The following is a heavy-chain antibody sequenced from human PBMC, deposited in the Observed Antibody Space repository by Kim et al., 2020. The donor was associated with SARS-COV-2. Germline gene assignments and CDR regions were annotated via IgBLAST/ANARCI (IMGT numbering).Heavy chain of an antibody. J-gene: IGHJ4*02. CDR3: ARRLSGSYPDY. Sequence: KSYAQKFQGRVTMTRDTSTSTVYMELSSLRSEDTAVYYCARRLSGSYPDYWGQGTLVTVSS. CDR2: K. D-gene: IGHD1-26*01. V-gene: IGHV1-46*01.